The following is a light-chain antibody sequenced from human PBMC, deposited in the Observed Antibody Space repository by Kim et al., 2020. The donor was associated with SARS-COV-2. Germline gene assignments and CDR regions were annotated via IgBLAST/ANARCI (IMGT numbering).Light chain of an antibody. J-gene: IGKJ2*01. Sequence: DTQMTQSPSTLSASVGDRVTITCRASQSIFGWLAWYQQKPGKAPELLIYEASTLESGVPSRFSGSGSGTECTLTIISLQPDDFATCYCQLYHTHSYDFGQGTKLEI. CDR1: QSIFGW. CDR3: QLYHTHSYD. V-gene: IGKV1-5*03. CDR2: EAS.